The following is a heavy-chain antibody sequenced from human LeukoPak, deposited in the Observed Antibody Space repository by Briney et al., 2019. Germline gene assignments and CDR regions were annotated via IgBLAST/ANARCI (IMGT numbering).Heavy chain of an antibody. CDR1: GFTFSSYG. V-gene: IGHV3-23*01. Sequence: PGGSLRLSCAASGFTFSSYGMHWVRQAPGKGLEWVSVISGSGGSTYYVDSVKGRFTISRDNSKNTLYLQMNSLRAEDTAVYYCAKTIVRDSSGYYYYFDYWGQGTLVTVSS. CDR3: AKTIVRDSSGYYYYFDY. D-gene: IGHD3-22*01. CDR2: ISGSGGST. J-gene: IGHJ4*02.